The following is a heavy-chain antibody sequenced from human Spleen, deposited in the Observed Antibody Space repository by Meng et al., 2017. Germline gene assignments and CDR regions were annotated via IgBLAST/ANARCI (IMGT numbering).Heavy chain of an antibody. CDR1: GGSFSGYY. CDR3: ARATSGSYYFDY. J-gene: IGHJ4*02. Sequence: SETLSLTCAVYGGSFSGYYWSWIRQPPGKGLEWIGEINHSGSTNYNPSLKSRVTISVDTSKNQFSLKLSSVTAADTAVYYCARATSGSYYFDYWGQGTLVTVSS. CDR2: INHSGST. V-gene: IGHV4-34*01.